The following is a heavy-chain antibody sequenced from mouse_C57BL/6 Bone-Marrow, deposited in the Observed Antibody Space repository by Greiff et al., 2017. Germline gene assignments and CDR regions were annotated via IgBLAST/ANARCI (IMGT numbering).Heavy chain of an antibody. V-gene: IGHV1-55*01. J-gene: IGHJ2*01. Sequence: QVQLQQSGAELVKPGASVKMSCKASGYTFTSYWITWVKQRPGQGLEWIGDIYPGSGSTNYNEKFKSKATLTVDTSSSTAYMQLSSLTSEDSAVYYCYYSNYGLTVYFDYWGQGTTLTVSS. CDR2: IYPGSGST. D-gene: IGHD2-5*01. CDR3: YYSNYGLTVYFDY. CDR1: GYTFTSYW.